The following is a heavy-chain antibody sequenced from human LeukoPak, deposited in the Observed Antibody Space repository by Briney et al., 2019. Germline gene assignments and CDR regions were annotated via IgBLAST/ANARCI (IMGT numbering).Heavy chain of an antibody. D-gene: IGHD6-6*01. J-gene: IGHJ4*02. CDR1: GGSISSSSYY. CDR2: IYYSGST. V-gene: IGHV4-39*02. Sequence: PSETLSLTCTVSGGSISSSSYYWGWIRQPPGKGLEWIGSIYYSGSTYYNPSLKSRVTISVDTSKNQFSLKLSSVTAADTAVYYCARESIAASPRYFDYWGQGTLVTVSS. CDR3: ARESIAASPRYFDY.